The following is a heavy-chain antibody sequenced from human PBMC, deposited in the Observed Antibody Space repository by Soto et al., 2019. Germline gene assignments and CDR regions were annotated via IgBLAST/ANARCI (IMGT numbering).Heavy chain of an antibody. V-gene: IGHV3-30*18. CDR2: ISYDGSNK. J-gene: IGHJ4*02. CDR3: AKGYYDYVWGSYRYAAVGY. D-gene: IGHD3-16*02. Sequence: QVQLVESGGGVVQPGRSLRLSCAASGFTFSSYGMHWVRQAPGKGLEWVAVISYDGSNKYYADSVKGRLTISRDNSKNTLYLQMNSLRAEDTAVYYCAKGYYDYVWGSYRYAAVGYWGQGTLVTVSS. CDR1: GFTFSSYG.